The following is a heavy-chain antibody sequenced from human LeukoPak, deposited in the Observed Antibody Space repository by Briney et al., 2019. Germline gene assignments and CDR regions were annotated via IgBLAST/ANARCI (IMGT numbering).Heavy chain of an antibody. Sequence: ASVKVSCKASGGTFSSYTISWVRQAPGQGLEWMGRIIPILGIANYAQKFQGRVTITADKSTSTAYMERSSLRSEGTAVYYCARGGIVVVPAANWFDPWGQGTLVTVSS. J-gene: IGHJ5*02. D-gene: IGHD2-2*01. CDR3: ARGGIVVVPAANWFDP. V-gene: IGHV1-69*02. CDR1: GGTFSSYT. CDR2: IIPILGIA.